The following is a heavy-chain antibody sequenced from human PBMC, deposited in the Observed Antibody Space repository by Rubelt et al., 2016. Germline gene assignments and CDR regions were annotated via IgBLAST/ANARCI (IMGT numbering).Heavy chain of an antibody. D-gene: IGHD6-13*01. CDR1: GGSFSGYY. J-gene: IGHJ1*01. Sequence: QVQLQQWGAGLLKPSETLSLTCAVYGGSFSGYYWSWIRQPPGKGLEWIGEINHSGSTNYNPSLKSRVTISVDTSKNQFSLKLSSVTAADTAVYYCARGPVAAAGTYQLWGQGTLVTVSS. CDR3: ARGPVAAAGTYQL. V-gene: IGHV4-34*01. CDR2: INHSGST.